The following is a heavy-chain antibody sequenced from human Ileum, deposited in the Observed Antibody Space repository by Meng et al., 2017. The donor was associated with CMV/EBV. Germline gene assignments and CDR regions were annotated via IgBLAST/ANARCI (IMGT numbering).Heavy chain of an antibody. CDR1: GFTFSSYS. Sequence: GGSLRLSCAASGFTFSSYSMNWVRQAPGKGLEWVSYISSSGSTIYYADSVKGRFTISRDNAKNSLYLQMNSLRAEDTAVYYCARFFWSGYYRYGMDVWGQGTTVTVSS. CDR3: ARFFWSGYYRYGMDV. J-gene: IGHJ6*02. V-gene: IGHV3-48*04. D-gene: IGHD3-3*01. CDR2: ISSSGSTI.